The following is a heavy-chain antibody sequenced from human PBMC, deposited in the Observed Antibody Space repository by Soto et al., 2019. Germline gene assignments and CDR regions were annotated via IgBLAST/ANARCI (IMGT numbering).Heavy chain of an antibody. CDR1: GGSISNYY. CDR2: IYYSGGT. Sequence: QVQLQESGPGLVKPSETLSLTCTVSGGSISNYYWSWIRQPPGKGLEWIGYIYYSGGTDCNPSLKSRVTISVDTSKNQFSLKLSSVTAADTAVYYCARRPLSSYYFDYWGQGTLVTVSS. V-gene: IGHV4-59*08. J-gene: IGHJ4*02. CDR3: ARRPLSSYYFDY. D-gene: IGHD3-10*01.